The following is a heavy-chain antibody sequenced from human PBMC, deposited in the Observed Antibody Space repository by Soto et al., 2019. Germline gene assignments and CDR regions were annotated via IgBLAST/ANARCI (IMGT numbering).Heavy chain of an antibody. J-gene: IGHJ2*01. CDR1: GYTFSDYA. Sequence: QVQLVQSGGEVKEPGASVKVSCQASGYTFSDYAISWVRQAPGQGLEWMGWISASTRNTDQAQNFQGRVIMTLDTSTNTAYMELRSLRSDDTAVYYCVRCYCSVGSCYACWHFDLWGRGTLVTVSS. D-gene: IGHD2-15*01. V-gene: IGHV1-18*01. CDR2: ISASTRNT. CDR3: VRCYCSVGSCYACWHFDL.